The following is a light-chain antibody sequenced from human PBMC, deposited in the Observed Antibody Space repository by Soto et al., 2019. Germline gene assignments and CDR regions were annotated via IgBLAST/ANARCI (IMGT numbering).Light chain of an antibody. CDR3: PHRCR. Sequence: VLTQSPATLSVSPGDIATRSCRAGQNINNFIAWYQHKPGQAPRLLIYDASNTATGNPGRFSGSGSGTDFTLTLNSLESEDFEVYYGPHRCRFGQGTKVDIK. J-gene: IGKJ1*01. CDR1: QNINNF. CDR2: DAS. V-gene: IGKV3-11*01.